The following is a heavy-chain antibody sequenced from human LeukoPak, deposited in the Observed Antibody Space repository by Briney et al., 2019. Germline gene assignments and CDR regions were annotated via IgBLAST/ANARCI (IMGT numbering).Heavy chain of an antibody. CDR3: AHRHTNTLIDD. CDR2: VYWNDDN. CDR1: GLSLSSSGEV. J-gene: IGHJ4*02. Sequence: SGPPLVKPTHTLTLTCTFSGLSLSSSGEVVGWVRQPPEKAPERLSFVYWNDDNRYSPSLRSRLTITKDTSKNQVVLTMTNMDHVDTVTYFCAHRHTNTLIDDWGQGMLVTVSS. D-gene: IGHD2-8*01. V-gene: IGHV2-5*01.